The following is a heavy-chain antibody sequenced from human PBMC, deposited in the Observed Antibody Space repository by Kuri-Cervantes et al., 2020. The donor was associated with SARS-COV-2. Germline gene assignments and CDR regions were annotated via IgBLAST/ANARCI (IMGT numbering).Heavy chain of an antibody. D-gene: IGHD6-19*01. CDR3: AKASPTSYSSGWYAHY. J-gene: IGHJ4*02. V-gene: IGHV3-23*01. Sequence: GGTLRLYCAASGFTFSSYAMSWVRQAPGKGLEWVSTISGSGGSTYYADSVKGRFTISRDNSKNTLYLQMNSLRAEDTAVYYCAKASPTSYSSGWYAHYWGQGTLVTVSS. CDR2: ISGSGGST. CDR1: GFTFSSYA.